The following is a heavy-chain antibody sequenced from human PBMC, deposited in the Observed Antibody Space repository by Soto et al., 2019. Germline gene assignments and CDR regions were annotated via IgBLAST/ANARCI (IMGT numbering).Heavy chain of an antibody. D-gene: IGHD5-12*01. CDR3: ARDVDIVATIPMAFHY. Sequence: QVQLVQSGAEVKKPGASVKVSCKASGYTFIGYYMHWVRQAPGQGLEWMGWINPNTGGTNYAQKFQGRVTLTGDTSISTAYMELSRLSSDDTAVYYCARDVDIVATIPMAFHYWGQGTLVTVSS. CDR2: INPNTGGT. V-gene: IGHV1-2*02. J-gene: IGHJ4*02. CDR1: GYTFIGYY.